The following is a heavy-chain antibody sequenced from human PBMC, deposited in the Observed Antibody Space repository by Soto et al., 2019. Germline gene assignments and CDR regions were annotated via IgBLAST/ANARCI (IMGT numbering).Heavy chain of an antibody. CDR2: IYYSGST. CDR3: ARAPYCSGGSCGPYDY. CDR1: GGSISSYY. V-gene: IGHV4-59*01. Sequence: QVQLQESGPGQVKPSETLFLTCTVSGGSISSYYWSWIRQPPGKGLEWIGYIYYSGSTNYNPSLKSRVTKSVDTSKNQFSLKLSSVTAADTAVYYCARAPYCSGGSCGPYDYWGQGTLVTVSS. J-gene: IGHJ4*02. D-gene: IGHD2-15*01.